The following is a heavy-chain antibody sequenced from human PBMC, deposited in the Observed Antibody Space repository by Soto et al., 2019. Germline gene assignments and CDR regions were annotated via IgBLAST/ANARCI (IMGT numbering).Heavy chain of an antibody. CDR3: ANSYGDYVSY. CDR2: TYYSGST. CDR1: GGSISSSTYY. Sequence: SETLSLTCTVSGGSISSSTYYWGWIRQPPGKGLEWIGSTYYSGSTYYNPSLKSRVTISVDTSKNQFSLKLSSVTAADTAVYYCANSYGDYVSYWGQGTLVTVSS. V-gene: IGHV4-39*01. D-gene: IGHD4-17*01. J-gene: IGHJ4*02.